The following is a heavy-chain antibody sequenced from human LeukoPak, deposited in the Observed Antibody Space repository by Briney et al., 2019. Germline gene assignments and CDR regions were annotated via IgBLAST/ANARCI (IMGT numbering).Heavy chain of an antibody. CDR2: ISSSGSAM. V-gene: IGHV3-11*04. D-gene: IGHD2-15*01. CDR3: ARTGYCSGGRCYGSSYYYMDV. CDR1: GFTFSDYY. J-gene: IGHJ6*03. Sequence: PGGSLRLSCVVSGFTFSDYYMTWIRQAPGKGLEWVSYISSSGSAMHYTDSVKGRFTISRDNAKNSLYLRMNSLRGEDTALYYCARTGYCSGGRCYGSSYYYMDVWGKGTTVTVSS.